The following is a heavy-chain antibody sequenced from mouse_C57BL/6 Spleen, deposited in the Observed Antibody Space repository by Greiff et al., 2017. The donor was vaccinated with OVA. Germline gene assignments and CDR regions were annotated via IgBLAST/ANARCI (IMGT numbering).Heavy chain of an antibody. D-gene: IGHD2-3*01. J-gene: IGHJ1*03. Sequence: VQLQQPGTELVKPGASVKLSCKASGYTFTSYWMHWVKQRPGQGLEWIGNINPSNGGTNYNETFKSKATLTVDKSSSTAYMQLSSLTSEDSAVYYCARWDGYYGYFDVWGTGTTVTVSS. CDR2: INPSNGGT. V-gene: IGHV1-53*01. CDR3: ARWDGYYGYFDV. CDR1: GYTFTSYW.